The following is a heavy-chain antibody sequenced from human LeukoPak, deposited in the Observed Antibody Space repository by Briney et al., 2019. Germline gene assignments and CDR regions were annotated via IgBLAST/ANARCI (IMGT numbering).Heavy chain of an antibody. CDR1: GGSVSSGSYY. Sequence: PSETLSVTCTVSGGSVSSGSYYWSWIRQPPGKGLEWIGYIYYSGSTNYNPSLKSRVTISVDTSKNQFSLKLSSVTAADTAVYYCASGETRHYDILTGHFDYWGQGTLVTVSS. J-gene: IGHJ4*02. CDR2: IYYSGST. V-gene: IGHV4-61*01. D-gene: IGHD3-9*01. CDR3: ASGETRHYDILTGHFDY.